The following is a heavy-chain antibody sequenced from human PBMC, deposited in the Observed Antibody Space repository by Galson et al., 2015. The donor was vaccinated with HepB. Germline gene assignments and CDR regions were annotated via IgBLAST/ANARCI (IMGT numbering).Heavy chain of an antibody. CDR1: GGTFSSCA. D-gene: IGHD3/OR15-3a*01. V-gene: IGHV1-69*04. J-gene: IGHJ4*02. CDR2: IIPILGIA. CDR3: ARDRSHWRDWVDDY. Sequence: SVKVSCKASGGTFSSCAISWVRQAPGQGLEWMGRIIPILGIANYAQKFQGRVTITADKSTSTAYMELSSLRSEDTAVYYCARDRSHWRDWVDDYWGQGTLVTVSS.